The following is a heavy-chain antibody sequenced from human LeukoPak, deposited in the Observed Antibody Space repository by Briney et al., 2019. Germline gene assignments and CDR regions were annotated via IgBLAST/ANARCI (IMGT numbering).Heavy chain of an antibody. D-gene: IGHD2-21*01. CDR2: ISAYNGNT. V-gene: IGHV1-18*01. CDR3: ARVILPSSWTDY. J-gene: IGHJ4*02. CDR1: SYTFTSYG. Sequence: ASVRVSCKASSYTFTSYGISWVRQAPGQGLEWMGWISAYNGNTNYAQKLQGRVTMATDTSTSTAYMELRSLRSDDTAVYYCARVILPSSWTDYWGQGTLVTVSS.